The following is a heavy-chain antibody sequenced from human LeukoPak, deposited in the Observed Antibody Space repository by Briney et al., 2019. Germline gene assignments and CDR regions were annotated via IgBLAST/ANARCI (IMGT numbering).Heavy chain of an antibody. J-gene: IGHJ5*02. D-gene: IGHD3-10*01. CDR1: GFTFSSYA. Sequence: PGGSLRLSCAASGFTFSSYAMTWVRQPPGKGLEWVSSISGSSSYIYYADSMKGRFTISRDNAKNSLFLQMNSLRAEDTAVYYCARGYLEAYYYGSGSYQRFDPWGQGTLVTVSS. CDR2: ISGSSSYI. V-gene: IGHV3-21*01. CDR3: ARGYLEAYYYGSGSYQRFDP.